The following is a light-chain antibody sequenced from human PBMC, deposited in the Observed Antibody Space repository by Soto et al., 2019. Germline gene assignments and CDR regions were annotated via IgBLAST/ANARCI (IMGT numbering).Light chain of an antibody. V-gene: IGKV3-15*01. CDR3: QQSNNWPKT. CDR1: QSVNNN. CDR2: DAS. Sequence: EIVMTQSPATLSVSPGETATLSCRASQSVNNNLAWYQQKPGQAPRLLISDASTRAAGLPARFSGSGSGTEFTLTISSLQSEDFAVYFCQQSNNWPKTFGQGTKVEIK. J-gene: IGKJ1*01.